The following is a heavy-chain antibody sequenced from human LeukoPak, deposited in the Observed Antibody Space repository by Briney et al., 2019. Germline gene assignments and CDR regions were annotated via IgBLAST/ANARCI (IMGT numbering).Heavy chain of an antibody. J-gene: IGHJ4*02. CDR3: AKDLSGSYLDIDY. CDR1: GFTFSSYA. Sequence: PGGSLRLSCAASGFTFSSYAMSWVRQAPGKGLECVSAISCSGGSTYYADSVRGRFPISRDNSKNTLYLQMNSLRAEDTAVYYCAKDLSGSYLDIDYWGQGTLVTVSS. V-gene: IGHV3-23*01. CDR2: ISCSGGST. D-gene: IGHD1-26*01.